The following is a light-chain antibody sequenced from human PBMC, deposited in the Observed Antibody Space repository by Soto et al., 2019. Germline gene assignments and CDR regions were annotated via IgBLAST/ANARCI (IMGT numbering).Light chain of an antibody. CDR2: EVS. Sequence: QSVLTQPPSASGSPGQSVTISWTGTSSDVGGYNYVSWYQQHPGKAPKLMIFEVSKRPSGVPDRFSGSKSGNTASLTVSGLQAEDEADYYCCSYGGSNDYVFGTGTKVTVL. V-gene: IGLV2-8*01. CDR3: CSYGGSNDYV. J-gene: IGLJ1*01. CDR1: SSDVGGYNY.